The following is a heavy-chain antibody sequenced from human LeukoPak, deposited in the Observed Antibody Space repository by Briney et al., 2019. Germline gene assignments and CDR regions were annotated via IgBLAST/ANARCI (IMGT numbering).Heavy chain of an antibody. V-gene: IGHV4-31*03. Sequence: SETLSLTCNVSGVSIASNTHYWTWIRQHPGTGLEWIGFISYSDPTSYNPSLRSRVAFSLDTSKNQFSLQLHSVTAADTAVYYCALSRYGEALFDYWGQRSLVTVSS. CDR3: ALSRYGEALFDY. J-gene: IGHJ4*02. D-gene: IGHD3-10*01. CDR1: GVSIASNTHY. CDR2: ISYSDPT.